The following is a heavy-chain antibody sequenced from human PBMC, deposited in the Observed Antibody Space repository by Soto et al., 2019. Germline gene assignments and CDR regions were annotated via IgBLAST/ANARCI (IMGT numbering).Heavy chain of an antibody. CDR1: GYDFTAYD. J-gene: IGHJ6*02. CDR3: GRGPSPRAPAGGTPYYYAMDV. CDR2: MNPINGAT. Sequence: GASVKVSCKASGYDFTAYDINWVRQASGQGLEWMGWMNPINGATGTARRFQGRVSLSRNTATGTAYLELTSLRSDDTAVYYCGRGPSPRAPAGGTPYYYAMDVCGQGTTLTVSS. V-gene: IGHV1-8*02. D-gene: IGHD6-13*01.